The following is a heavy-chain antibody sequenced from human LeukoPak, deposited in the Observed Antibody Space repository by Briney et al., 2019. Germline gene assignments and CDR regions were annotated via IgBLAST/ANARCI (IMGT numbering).Heavy chain of an antibody. J-gene: IGHJ4*02. CDR3: ARDNWNYGYFDY. CDR2: IKQDGSEK. CDR1: GFTFSIYW. V-gene: IGHV3-7*01. Sequence: PGGSLRLSCAASGFTFSIYWMSWVRQAPGKGLEWVANIKQDGSEKYYVDSVKGRFTISRDNAKNSLYLQMNSLRAEDTAVYYCARDNWNYGYFDYWGQGTLVTVSS. D-gene: IGHD1-7*01.